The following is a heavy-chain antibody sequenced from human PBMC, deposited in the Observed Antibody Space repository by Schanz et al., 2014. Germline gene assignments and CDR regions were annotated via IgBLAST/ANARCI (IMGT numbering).Heavy chain of an antibody. V-gene: IGHV3-15*01. Sequence: EVQLLESGGGLVQPGGSLKLSCAASGLIFSNYVMSWVRQAPGKGLEWVGRIKGKTDGGTRDYAAPVKGRFTISTDDSKNTVYLQMNSLQTEDTAVYYCTADLWFGAVWGVWWGQGTLVTVSS. CDR1: GLIFSNYV. CDR3: TADLWFGAVWGVW. D-gene: IGHD3-10*01. CDR2: IKGKTDGGTR. J-gene: IGHJ4*02.